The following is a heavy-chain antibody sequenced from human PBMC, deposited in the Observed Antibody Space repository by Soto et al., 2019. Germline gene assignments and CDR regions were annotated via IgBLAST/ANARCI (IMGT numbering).Heavy chain of an antibody. Sequence: PGGSLRLSCAASGFTFSSYAMHWVRQAPGKGLEWVAVISYDGSNKYYADSVKGRFTISRDNSKNTLYLQMNSLRAEDTAVYYCARGEFGELPSNYYGIDVWGQGTTVTVSS. D-gene: IGHD3-10*01. CDR2: ISYDGSNK. V-gene: IGHV3-30-3*01. CDR1: GFTFSSYA. J-gene: IGHJ6*02. CDR3: ARGEFGELPSNYYGIDV.